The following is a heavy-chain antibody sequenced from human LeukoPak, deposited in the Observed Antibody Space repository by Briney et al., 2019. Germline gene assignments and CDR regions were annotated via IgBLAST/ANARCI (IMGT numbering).Heavy chain of an antibody. J-gene: IGHJ4*02. D-gene: IGHD5-18*01. CDR2: ISSSGSTI. Sequence: GGSLRLSCAASGFTFSDYYMSWIRPAPGKGPGGVSYISSSGSTIYYEDSVKSRFTISRDHAKNSLHLQMNSLRAEDTAVYYCARAVTQPHPFDYWGQGTLVTVSS. V-gene: IGHV3-11*01. CDR1: GFTFSDYY. CDR3: ARAVTQPHPFDY.